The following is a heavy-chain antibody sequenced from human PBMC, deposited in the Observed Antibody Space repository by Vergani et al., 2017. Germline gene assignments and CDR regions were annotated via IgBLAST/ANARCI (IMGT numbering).Heavy chain of an antibody. V-gene: IGHV3-30-3*01. D-gene: IGHD2-2*02. CDR1: GFTFSSYA. Sequence: QVQLVESGGGVVQPGRSLRLSCAASGFTFSSYAMHWVRQAPGKGLEWVAVISYDGSNKYYADSVKGRFTISRDNSKNTLYLQMNSLRAEDTAVYYCARDRGYCSSTSCYTSDAFDIWGQGTMVTVSS. J-gene: IGHJ3*02. CDR3: ARDRGYCSSTSCYTSDAFDI. CDR2: ISYDGSNK.